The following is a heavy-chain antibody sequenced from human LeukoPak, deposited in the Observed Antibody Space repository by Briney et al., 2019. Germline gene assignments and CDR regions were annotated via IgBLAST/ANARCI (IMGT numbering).Heavy chain of an antibody. Sequence: GESLKISCKGSGYSFTSYWIGWVRQIPGKGLGGIGIIYPVVSAPTYRPSFQGGVTISAAMPSSTGYLQWRSLKASDTAIYYCARLTGIAVAGIGCDYWGQGTLVTVSS. CDR2: IYPVVSAP. V-gene: IGHV5-51*01. CDR3: ARLTGIAVAGIGCDY. D-gene: IGHD6-19*01. J-gene: IGHJ4*02. CDR1: GYSFTSYW.